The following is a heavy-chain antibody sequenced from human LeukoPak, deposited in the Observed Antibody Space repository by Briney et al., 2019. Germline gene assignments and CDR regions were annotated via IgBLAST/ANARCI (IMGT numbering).Heavy chain of an antibody. Sequence: SETLSLTCTVSGGSISSYYWSWFRQPPGKGLEWIGYIYYSGSTNYNPSLKSRVTISVDTSKNQFSLKLSSVTAADTAVYYCAREGIAARDFDYWGQGTLVTVSS. D-gene: IGHD6-6*01. CDR2: IYYSGST. V-gene: IGHV4-59*01. CDR3: AREGIAARDFDY. CDR1: GGSISSYY. J-gene: IGHJ4*02.